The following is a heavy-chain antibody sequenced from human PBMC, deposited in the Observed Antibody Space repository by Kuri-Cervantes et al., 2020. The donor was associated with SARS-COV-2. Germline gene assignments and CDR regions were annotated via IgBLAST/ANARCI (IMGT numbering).Heavy chain of an antibody. Sequence: ASVKVSCKASGYIFTNYYIRWVRQAPGQGLEWMGIINPSGGGTRVAQKFQGSVTMTSDTSTSTVYMELRSLRSEDTAVYYRARSGDDYNLFDYWGQGTLVTVSS. CDR1: GYIFTNYY. V-gene: IGHV1-46*01. CDR2: INPSGGGT. D-gene: IGHD2-21*01. J-gene: IGHJ4*02. CDR3: ARSGDDYNLFDY.